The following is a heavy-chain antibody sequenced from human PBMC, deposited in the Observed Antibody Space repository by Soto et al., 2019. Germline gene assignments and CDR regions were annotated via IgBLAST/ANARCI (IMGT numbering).Heavy chain of an antibody. Sequence: WASVKVSCKASGYTFTSHGINWVRQAPGQGLELMGWISAYNGDTKYEQKFQGRVTMTTDASSSTAYMEPKSLSSDDTAVYFCARDTSNTSGKRIRFDPWGQGTQVTVSS. CDR2: ISAYNGDT. V-gene: IGHV1-18*04. D-gene: IGHD6-19*01. CDR1: GYTFTSHG. J-gene: IGHJ5*02. CDR3: ARDTSNTSGKRIRFDP.